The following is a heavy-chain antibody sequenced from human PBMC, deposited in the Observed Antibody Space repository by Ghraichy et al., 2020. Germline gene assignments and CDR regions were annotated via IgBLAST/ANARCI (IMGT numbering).Heavy chain of an antibody. Sequence: GGSLRLSCAASGFTVSSNYMSWVRQAPGKGLEWVSVIYSGSSTYYADTVKGRFTISRHNSKNTLYLQMNNMRDEDTAVYYCAGGAMTTGTIFDYWGQGTLVTVSS. J-gene: IGHJ4*02. D-gene: IGHD4-17*01. V-gene: IGHV3-66*01. CDR2: IYSGSST. CDR3: AGGAMTTGTIFDY. CDR1: GFTVSSNY.